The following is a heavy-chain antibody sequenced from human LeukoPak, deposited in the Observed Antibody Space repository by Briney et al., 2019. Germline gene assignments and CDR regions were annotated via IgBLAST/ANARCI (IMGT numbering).Heavy chain of an antibody. CDR3: ARVRYSYGYIPFDY. D-gene: IGHD5-18*01. V-gene: IGHV4-59*12. Sequence: SETLSLTCTVSGGSISSYYWSWIRQPPGKGLEWIGYIYYRGSTNYNPSLKSRVTISVDTSKNQFSLKLSSVTAADTAVYYCARVRYSYGYIPFDYWGQGTLVTVSS. J-gene: IGHJ4*02. CDR2: IYYRGST. CDR1: GGSISSYY.